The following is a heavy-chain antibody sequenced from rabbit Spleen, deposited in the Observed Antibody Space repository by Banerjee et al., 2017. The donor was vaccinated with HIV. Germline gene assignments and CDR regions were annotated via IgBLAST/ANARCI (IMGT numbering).Heavy chain of an antibody. V-gene: IGHV1S47*01. CDR2: IEPIFGNT. CDR1: GFDFSNYG. D-gene: IGHD2-1*01. J-gene: IGHJ3*01. Sequence: QEQLVESGGGLVQPGGSLKLSCKASGFDFSNYGVTWVRQAPGKGLEWIGYIEPIFGNTYYANGVNGRFTISSHNAQNTLYLQLSSLTAADTATYFCARGSAAMTMVITGFYLGLWGQGTLVTVS. CDR3: ARGSAAMTMVITGFYLGL.